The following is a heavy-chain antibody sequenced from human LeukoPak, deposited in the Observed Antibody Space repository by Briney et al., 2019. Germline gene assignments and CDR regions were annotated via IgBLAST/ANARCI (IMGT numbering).Heavy chain of an antibody. V-gene: IGHV3-11*01. CDR2: ISSSGSTI. J-gene: IGHJ4*02. CDR3: TRETFYYTSGN. Sequence: GGSLRLSCAASGFTFSDYYMSWIRQAPGKGLEWVSYISSSGSTIYYADSVKGRFAVSRDNAKNSVYLQMNSLRAADTAVYFCTRETFYYTSGNWGQGTLVTVSS. D-gene: IGHD3-10*01. CDR1: GFTFSDYY.